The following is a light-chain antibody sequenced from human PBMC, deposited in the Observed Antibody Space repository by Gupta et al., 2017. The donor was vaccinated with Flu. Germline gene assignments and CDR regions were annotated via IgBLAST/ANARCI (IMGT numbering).Light chain of an antibody. J-gene: IGLJ2*01. CDR1: SSDIGAYNF. CDR3: SPYTSSTTLL. CDR2: DVS. V-gene: IGLV2-14*03. Sequence: QSALTQPASVSASPGPSIPISCPGTSSDIGAYNFISWYQQHPDKVPKLMIYDVSHRPSGVSNRFAGSKSGNTASLTISGRQAEDEADYYCSPYTSSTTLLFGGGTKLTVL.